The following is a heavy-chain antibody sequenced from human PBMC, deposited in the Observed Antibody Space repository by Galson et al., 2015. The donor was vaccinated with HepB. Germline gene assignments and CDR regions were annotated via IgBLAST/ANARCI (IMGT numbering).Heavy chain of an antibody. CDR2: ISPSSNTI. J-gene: IGHJ4*02. Sequence: SLRLSCAASGFTFSSHSLDWVRQAPGKGLEWLSFISPSSNTIYYADSVKGRFTISRDNAKNSLYLQLNSLRAEDTAVYFCAREHETDYYFDNWGQGTLVTVSS. CDR3: AREHETDYYFDN. V-gene: IGHV3-48*04. CDR1: GFTFSSHS.